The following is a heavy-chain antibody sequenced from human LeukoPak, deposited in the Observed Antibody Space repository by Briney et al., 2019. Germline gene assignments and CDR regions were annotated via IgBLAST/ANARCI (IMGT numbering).Heavy chain of an antibody. J-gene: IGHJ6*02. CDR3: ARNQQLGGHSYYYYGMDV. CDR1: GFTFSSYA. V-gene: IGHV3-23*01. Sequence: LSGGSLRLSCAASGFTFSSYAMSWVRQAPGKGLEWVSAINHSGGSTYYADSVKGRFTIFRDNSKNTLYLQINSLRAEDTAVYYCARNQQLGGHSYYYYGMDVWGQGTTVTVSS. CDR2: INHSGGST. D-gene: IGHD3-16*01.